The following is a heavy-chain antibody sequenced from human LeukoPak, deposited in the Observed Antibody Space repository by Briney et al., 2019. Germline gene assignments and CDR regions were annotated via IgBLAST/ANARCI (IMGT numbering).Heavy chain of an antibody. V-gene: IGHV3-74*01. CDR1: GFSFSSSW. Sequence: PGGSLRLSCAASGFSFSSSWMHWVCQVPGKGLEWVSRINDDETSTTYAESVKGRFTISRDNAKNTLFLQMNSLRAEDTAVYYCATTGSGSYYDYWGQGTLVTVSS. CDR3: ATTGSGSYYDY. J-gene: IGHJ4*02. CDR2: INDDETST. D-gene: IGHD1-26*01.